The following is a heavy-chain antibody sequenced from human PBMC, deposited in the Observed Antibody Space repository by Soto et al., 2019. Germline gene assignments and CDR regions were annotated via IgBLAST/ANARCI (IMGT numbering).Heavy chain of an antibody. CDR2: IIPISDTT. J-gene: IGHJ6*02. D-gene: IGHD2-2*01. CDR1: GGTFSSYA. CDR3: ARSQGSSTSLEIYYYYYYGMDV. V-gene: IGHV1-69*01. Sequence: QVQLVQSWAEVKKPGSSVKVSSKASGGTFSSYAISWVRQAPGQGLEWMGGIIPISDTTNYAQKFQGRVTITADESTSTAYMELSSLRSEDTAVYYCARSQGSSTSLEIYYYYYYGMDVWGQGTTVTVSS.